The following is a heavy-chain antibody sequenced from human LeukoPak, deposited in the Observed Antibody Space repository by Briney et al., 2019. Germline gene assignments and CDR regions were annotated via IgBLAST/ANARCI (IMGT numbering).Heavy chain of an antibody. CDR1: GFTVNSYY. CDR3: ARGPPYYDILTGYGY. CDR2: IYSGGST. D-gene: IGHD3-9*01. V-gene: IGHV3-53*01. Sequence: GGSLRLSCAASGFTVNSYYMNWVRQAPGKGLEWVSVIYSGGSTYYADSVKGRFTNSRDNSKNTLYLQMNSLRAEDTAVYYCARGPPYYDILTGYGYWGQGTLVTVS. J-gene: IGHJ4*02.